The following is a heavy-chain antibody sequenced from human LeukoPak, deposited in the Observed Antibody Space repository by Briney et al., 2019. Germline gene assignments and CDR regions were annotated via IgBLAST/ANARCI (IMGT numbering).Heavy chain of an antibody. J-gene: IGHJ4*02. CDR2: ISSNGGST. CDR1: GFTFSSYG. Sequence: PGGSLRLSCAASGFTFSSYGMYWVRQAPGKGLEYVSTISSNGGSTYYANSVKGRFTISRDNSKNTLYLQMGSLRAEDTAVYYCARRAIPYYYDSSGPTDYFDYWGQGTLVTVSS. D-gene: IGHD3-22*01. V-gene: IGHV3-64*01. CDR3: ARRAIPYYYDSSGPTDYFDY.